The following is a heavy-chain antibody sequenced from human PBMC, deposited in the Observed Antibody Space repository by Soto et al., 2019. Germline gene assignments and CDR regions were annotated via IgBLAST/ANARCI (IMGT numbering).Heavy chain of an antibody. V-gene: IGHV3-15*01. D-gene: IGHD3-10*01. CDR2: IKSKTDGGTI. CDR3: TTDPGSYYKAP. Sequence: PGGSLRLSCAASGFTFNNAWMSWVRQAPGKGLEWVGRIKSKTDGGTITYAAPVKGRFIISRDDSKNTLYLQMTSLKTEDTAVYYCTTDPGSYYKAPWGQGTLVTVSS. CDR1: GFTFNNAW. J-gene: IGHJ5*02.